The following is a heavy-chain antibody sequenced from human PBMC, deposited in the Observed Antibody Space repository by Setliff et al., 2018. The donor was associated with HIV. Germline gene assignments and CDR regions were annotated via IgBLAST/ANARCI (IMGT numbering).Heavy chain of an antibody. CDR3: ARLRRSSGWSFDY. CDR2: INHSGST. V-gene: IGHV4-34*01. D-gene: IGHD6-19*01. Sequence: PSETLSLTCAVYGESFSAYYWSWIRQPPGKGLEWIGQINHSGSTNYNPSLKTRVSISIDTSKNRFSLKLTSVTAADSAVYYCARLRRSSGWSFDYWAQGTLVTAPQ. J-gene: IGHJ4*02. CDR1: GESFSAYY.